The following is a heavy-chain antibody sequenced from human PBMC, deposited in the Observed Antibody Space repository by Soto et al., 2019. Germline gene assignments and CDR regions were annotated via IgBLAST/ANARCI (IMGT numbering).Heavy chain of an antibody. CDR3: ARTGDGGYDYFDY. V-gene: IGHV4-31*03. Sequence: QVQLQESGPGLVKPSQTLSLTCTVSGDSISSGGYYWSWIRQHPGKGLEWIGYIYYSGSTYYNPSLESRVTISVDTSKNQFSLRLSSVTAADTAMYYCARTGDGGYDYFDYWGQGTLVTVSS. CDR1: GDSISSGGYY. J-gene: IGHJ4*02. D-gene: IGHD5-12*01. CDR2: IYYSGST.